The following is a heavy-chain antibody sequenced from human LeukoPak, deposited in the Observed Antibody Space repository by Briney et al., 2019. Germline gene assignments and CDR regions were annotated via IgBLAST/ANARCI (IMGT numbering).Heavy chain of an antibody. CDR2: INGDNGNT. J-gene: IGHJ4*02. CDR3: ARGGPNSGGWTLDH. V-gene: IGHV1-3*03. CDR1: GYTFSNFA. D-gene: IGHD6-19*01. Sequence: ASVKVSCKTSGYTFSNFAMHWVRQAPGQRLEWMGCINGDNGNTEFSQKFQGRVTFTRDTSASTGYMELSSLTSEDMAMFYCARGGPNSGGWTLDHWGQGTLVSVSS.